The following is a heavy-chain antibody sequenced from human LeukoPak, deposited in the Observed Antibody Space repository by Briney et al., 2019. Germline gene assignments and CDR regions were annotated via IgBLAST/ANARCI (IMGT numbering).Heavy chain of an antibody. CDR2: MWYDGSNK. V-gene: IGHV3-33*01. Sequence: GSLTLSCAASGFTFRSYGMHWVCQAPGKGLEWVAVMWYDGSNKYYADSVKGRFTISRDNSKNTLYLQMNSLRAEDTAVYYCAREDIVVVPAAMGEHYYYYYGMDVWGQGTTVTVSS. CDR1: GFTFRSYG. D-gene: IGHD2-2*01. CDR3: AREDIVVVPAAMGEHYYYYYGMDV. J-gene: IGHJ6*02.